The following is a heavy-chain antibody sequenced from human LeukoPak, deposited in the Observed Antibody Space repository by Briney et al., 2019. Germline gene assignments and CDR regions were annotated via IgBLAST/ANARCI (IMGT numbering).Heavy chain of an antibody. D-gene: IGHD3-16*01. CDR1: GFTFSDYS. Sequence: GGSLRLSCAASGFTFSDYSMNWVRQAPGKGLEDLSYINSDGKTTWYADSVKGRFTISRDNAKNSLYLQIHSLRADDTAVYYCARDGGAYYFDYWGQGTLVTVSS. V-gene: IGHV3-11*01. CDR3: ARDGGAYYFDY. J-gene: IGHJ4*02. CDR2: INSDGKTT.